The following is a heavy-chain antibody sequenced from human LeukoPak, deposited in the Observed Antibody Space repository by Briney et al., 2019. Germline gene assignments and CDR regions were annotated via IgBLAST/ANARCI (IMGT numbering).Heavy chain of an antibody. Sequence: PGASLRLSCAASGFTFSSYAMSWVRQVPGKGLEWVSAISGSGGSTYYADSVKGRFTISRDNSKNTLYLQMNSLRAEDTAVYYCAKDRRGYSYGPNPYYFDYWGQGTLVTGSS. CDR3: AKDRRGYSYGPNPYYFDY. CDR1: GFTFSSYA. D-gene: IGHD5-18*01. CDR2: ISGSGGST. J-gene: IGHJ4*02. V-gene: IGHV3-23*01.